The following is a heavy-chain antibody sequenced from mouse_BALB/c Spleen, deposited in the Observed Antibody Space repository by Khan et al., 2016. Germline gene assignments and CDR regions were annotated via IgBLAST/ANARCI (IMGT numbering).Heavy chain of an antibody. J-gene: IGHJ2*01. CDR1: GFTFSNYW. CDR2: ISLKSNNRAI. CDR3: TREGSFDC. Sequence: EVKLEESGGGLVQPGGSMKLSCVASGFTFSNYWLNWYRQSPEKGLAWVAEISLKSNNRAIYYTESVRVCFTISSDDSKSSVCLQMNNLRAEDTGIYYCTREGSFDCWGQGTTLTVSS. V-gene: IGHV6-6*02.